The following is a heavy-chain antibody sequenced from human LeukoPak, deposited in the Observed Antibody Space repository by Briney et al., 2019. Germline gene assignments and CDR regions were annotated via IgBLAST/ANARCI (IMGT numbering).Heavy chain of an antibody. CDR3: ARLGRLLWFGGSPYYFDY. V-gene: IGHV4-39*01. CDR1: GGSVSSSNYY. D-gene: IGHD3-10*01. Sequence: SETLSLTCTVSGGSVSSSNYYWGWIRQPPGKGLEWIGNIFYSGSTNYNPSLKSRVTISVDTSKNQFSLKLSSVTAADTAVYYCARLGRLLWFGGSPYYFDYWGQGTLVTVSS. CDR2: IFYSGST. J-gene: IGHJ4*02.